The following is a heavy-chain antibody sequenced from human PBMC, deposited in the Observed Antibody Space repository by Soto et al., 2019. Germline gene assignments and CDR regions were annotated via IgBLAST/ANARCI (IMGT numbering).Heavy chain of an antibody. CDR1: GFTFSSYA. Sequence: EVQLLESGGGLVQPGGSLRLSCAASGFTFSSYAMSWVRQAPGKGLEWVSAISGSGGSTYYADSVKGRFTISRDKSKNTVYLQLNSLRAEDTAVYYCAKDGVVAATLWAGGNYYFDYWGQGTLVTVSS. V-gene: IGHV3-23*01. CDR3: AKDGVVAATLWAGGNYYFDY. CDR2: ISGSGGST. J-gene: IGHJ4*02. D-gene: IGHD2-15*01.